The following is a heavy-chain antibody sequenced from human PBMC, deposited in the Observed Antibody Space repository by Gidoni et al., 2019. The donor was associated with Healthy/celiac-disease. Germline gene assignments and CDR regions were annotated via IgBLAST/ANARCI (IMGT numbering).Heavy chain of an antibody. CDR3: ASGFYGYRGRAFYYYGMDV. CDR1: GGSLSSSSYY. V-gene: IGHV4-39*01. Sequence: QLQLQESGPGLVKPSETLSLTCTVSGGSLSSSSYYWGWIRPPPGKGLEWIGSIYYSGSTYYNPSLKSRVTISVDTSKNQFSLKLSSVTAADTAVYYCASGFYGYRGRAFYYYGMDVWGQGTTVTVSS. J-gene: IGHJ6*02. D-gene: IGHD5-18*01. CDR2: IYYSGST.